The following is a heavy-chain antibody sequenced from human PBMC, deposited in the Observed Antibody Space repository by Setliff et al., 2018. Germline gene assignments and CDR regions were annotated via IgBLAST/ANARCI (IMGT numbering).Heavy chain of an antibody. V-gene: IGHV4-34*01. D-gene: IGHD2-21*01. Sequence: TLSLTCTVFGGFSSRHYWSWIRQSPEKGLEWIGEINHSGSTNYNPSLKSRVTISVDTSKNQFSLKLSSVTAADTAVYYCARGLEGEDYYYYMDVWGKGTTVTVSS. CDR1: GGFSSRHY. CDR3: ARGLEGEDYYYYMDV. CDR2: INHSGST. J-gene: IGHJ6*03.